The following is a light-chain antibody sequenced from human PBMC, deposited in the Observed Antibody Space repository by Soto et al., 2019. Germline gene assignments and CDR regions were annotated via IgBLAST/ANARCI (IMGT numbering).Light chain of an antibody. CDR3: TAWDGSLDGRV. CDR1: SSNIGTNT. CDR2: RTN. Sequence: QSVLTQPPSASGTPGQRVTISCSGSSSNIGTNTVNWYQQLPGTAPKLLIYRTNQRPSGIPDRFSGSKSGTSASLVISGLQSEDEADYYCTAWDGSLDGRVFGGGTKLTVL. J-gene: IGLJ3*02. V-gene: IGLV1-44*01.